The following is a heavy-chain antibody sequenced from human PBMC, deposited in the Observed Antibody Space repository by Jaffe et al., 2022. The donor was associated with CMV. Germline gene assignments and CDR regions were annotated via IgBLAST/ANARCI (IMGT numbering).Heavy chain of an antibody. Sequence: EVQVLESGGGLVQPGGSLRLSCAASGFTFSNYAMSWVRQAPGKGLEWVSTITGSSGATYGDSVKGRFTISRDNSKNTLYLQMSSLRAEDTAVYYCAKGGGVSVMAKYYFDYWGQGALVTVSS. V-gene: IGHV3-23*01. D-gene: IGHD2-21*01. CDR2: ITGSSGAT. CDR3: AKGGGVSVMAKYYFDY. J-gene: IGHJ4*02. CDR1: GFTFSNYA.